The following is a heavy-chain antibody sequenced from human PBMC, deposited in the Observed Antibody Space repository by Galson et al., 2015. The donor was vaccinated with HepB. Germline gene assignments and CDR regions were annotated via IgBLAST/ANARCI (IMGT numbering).Heavy chain of an antibody. CDR2: ISAYNGNT. J-gene: IGHJ6*03. CDR3: ARDYKSTNDFWSGYRIYYYYYMDV. Sequence: SVKVSCKASGYTFTSYGISWVRQAPGQGLEWMGWISAYNGNTNYAQKLQGRVTMTTDTSTSTAYMELRSLRSDDTAVYYCARDYKSTNDFWSGYRIYYYYYMDVWGKGTTVTVSS. D-gene: IGHD3-3*01. CDR1: GYTFTSYG. V-gene: IGHV1-18*01.